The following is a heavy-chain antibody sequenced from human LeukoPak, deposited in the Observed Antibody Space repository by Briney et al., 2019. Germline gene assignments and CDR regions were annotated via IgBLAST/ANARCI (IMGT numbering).Heavy chain of an antibody. J-gene: IGHJ4*02. CDR1: GFTFGKYW. D-gene: IGHD2-2*01. V-gene: IGHV3-7*01. CDR2: IKQDGNEK. CDR3: ARGRECSGTGCYLPGIY. Sequence: GGSLRLSCVASGFTFGKYWMNWVRQAPGKGLEWVANIKQDGNEKYYVDSVKGRFTISRDNAKNSLYLQMDSLRVEDTAVYYCARGRECSGTGCYLPGIYWGQGILVTVSS.